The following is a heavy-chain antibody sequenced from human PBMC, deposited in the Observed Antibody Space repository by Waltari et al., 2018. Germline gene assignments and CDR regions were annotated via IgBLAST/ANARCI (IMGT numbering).Heavy chain of an antibody. CDR1: GFTFSNAW. V-gene: IGHV3-15*01. CDR3: TTIPVAGTWRLDP. J-gene: IGHJ5*02. D-gene: IGHD6-19*01. Sequence: EVQLVESGGGLIKPGGSLRLSCAASGFTFSNAWMSWVRQAPGKGLEWIGRIKSKGDGGTTDYAAPVKGRFTISRGDSQNTLYLQMNSLKTEDTAVYYCTTIPVAGTWRLDPWGQGTLVTVSS. CDR2: IKSKGDGGTT.